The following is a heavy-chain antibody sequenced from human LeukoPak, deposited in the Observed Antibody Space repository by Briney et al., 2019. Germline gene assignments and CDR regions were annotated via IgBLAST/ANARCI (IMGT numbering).Heavy chain of an antibody. J-gene: IGHJ4*02. CDR3: ARVPGRYCSSTSCYRYFDY. D-gene: IGHD2-2*01. Sequence: ASVKVSCKASGYTFTSYGISWVRQAPGQGLEWMGWISAYNGNTNYAQKLQGRVTMTTDTSTSTAYMELRSLRSDDTAVYYCARVPGRYCSSTSCYRYFDYRGQGTLVTVSS. V-gene: IGHV1-18*01. CDR2: ISAYNGNT. CDR1: GYTFTSYG.